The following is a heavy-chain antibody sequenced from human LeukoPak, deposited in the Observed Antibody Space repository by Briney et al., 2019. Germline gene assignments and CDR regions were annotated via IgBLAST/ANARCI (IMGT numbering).Heavy chain of an antibody. V-gene: IGHV3-23*01. CDR3: AKVEGGYDSKYYFDY. CDR1: GFTFSSYA. CDR2: ISGSGVST. D-gene: IGHD5-12*01. Sequence: GGPLRLSCAASGFTFSSYAMSWVRQAPGKGLEWVSAISGSGVSTYYADSVKGRFTISRDNSKNTLYLQMNSLRAEDTAVYYCAKVEGGYDSKYYFDYWGQGTLVTVSS. J-gene: IGHJ4*02.